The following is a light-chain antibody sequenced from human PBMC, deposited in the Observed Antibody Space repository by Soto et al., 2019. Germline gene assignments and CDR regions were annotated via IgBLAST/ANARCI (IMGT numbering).Light chain of an antibody. J-gene: IGKJ1*01. V-gene: IGKV1-9*01. CDR3: QQLSGYPWT. CDR1: QGISSF. Sequence: DIQLTQSPSFLSASIGDRVTFTCRASQGISSFLAWYQHTPGKAPKLLIYAASTLQSGVPSRFSGSGYGREFTLTISSLQPEDFATYYCQQLSGYPWTSGHGTKVEIK. CDR2: AAS.